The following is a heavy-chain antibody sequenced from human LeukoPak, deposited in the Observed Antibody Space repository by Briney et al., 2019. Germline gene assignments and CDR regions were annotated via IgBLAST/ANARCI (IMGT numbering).Heavy chain of an antibody. CDR3: ARDLRWELSAFDI. Sequence: SGGSLRLSCAASGFTFSSYWMSWVRQAPGKGLEWVANIKQDGSEKYYVDSVKGRFTISRDNAKNSLYLQMNSLRAEDTAVYYCARDLRWELSAFDIWGQGTMVTVSS. D-gene: IGHD1-26*01. CDR1: GFTFSSYW. CDR2: IKQDGSEK. J-gene: IGHJ3*02. V-gene: IGHV3-7*01.